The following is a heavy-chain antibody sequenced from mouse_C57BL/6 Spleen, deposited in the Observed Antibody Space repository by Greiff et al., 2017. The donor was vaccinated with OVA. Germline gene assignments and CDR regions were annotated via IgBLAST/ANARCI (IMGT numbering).Heavy chain of an antibody. V-gene: IGHV1-69*01. CDR2: IDPSDSYT. D-gene: IGHD1-1*01. Sequence: QVQLKQPGAELVMPGASVKLSCKASGYTFTSYWMHWVKQRPGQGLEWIGAIDPSDSYTNYNQKFNGKSTLTVDKSSSTAYMQLSRLTAEDSAVYYSARRENYGCNWFAYWGQGTLVTVAA. CDR1: GYTFTSYW. CDR3: ARRENYGCNWFAY. J-gene: IGHJ3*01.